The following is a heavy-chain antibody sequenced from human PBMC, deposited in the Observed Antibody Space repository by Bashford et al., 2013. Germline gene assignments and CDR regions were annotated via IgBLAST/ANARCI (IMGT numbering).Heavy chain of an antibody. D-gene: IGHD3-9*01. V-gene: IGHV1-46*01. CDR2: ITPTSART. Sequence: VASVKVSCKASGYTFTSYGISWVRQAPGQGLEWMGMITPTSARTDYTQKLQDRVTMTRDTSTSTVYMELSSLRFEDTAVYFCARDADWSLDYWGQGTLVTVS. J-gene: IGHJ4*02. CDR3: ARDADWSLDY. CDR1: GYTFTSYG.